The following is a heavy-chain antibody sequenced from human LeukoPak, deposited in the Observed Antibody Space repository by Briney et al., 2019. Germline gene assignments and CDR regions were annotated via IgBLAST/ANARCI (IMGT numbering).Heavy chain of an antibody. CDR2: ISGSGGST. V-gene: IGHV3-23*01. CDR1: GFTFSSYA. Sequence: GGSLRLSCAASGFTFSSYAMSWVRQAPGKGLEWVSAISGSGGSTYYADSVKGRFTISRDNSKNTLYLQMNSLRAEDTAVYYCAKDARSGDDLRKGGFDYWGQGTLVTVSS. D-gene: IGHD5-12*01. CDR3: AKDARSGDDLRKGGFDY. J-gene: IGHJ4*02.